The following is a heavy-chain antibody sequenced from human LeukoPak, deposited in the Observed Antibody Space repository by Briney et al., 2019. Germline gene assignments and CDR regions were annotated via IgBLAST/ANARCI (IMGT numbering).Heavy chain of an antibody. D-gene: IGHD5-12*01. CDR3: ARAWLRLETYNSVFGY. V-gene: IGHV3-7*01. CDR1: GFTFSSYG. Sequence: PGGSLRLSCAASGFTFSSYGMSWVRQAPGKGLEWVANIKQDGSEKYYVDSVKGRFTISRDNAKNSLYLQMNSLRAEDTAVYYCARAWLRLETYNSVFGYWGQGTLVTVSS. J-gene: IGHJ4*02. CDR2: IKQDGSEK.